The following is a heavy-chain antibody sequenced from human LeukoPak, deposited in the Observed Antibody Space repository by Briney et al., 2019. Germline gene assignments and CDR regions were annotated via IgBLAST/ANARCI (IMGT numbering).Heavy chain of an antibody. CDR1: GFTFSSYG. J-gene: IGHJ6*02. Sequence: GGSLRLSCAASGFTFSSYGMHWVRQAPGKGLEWVAVIWYDGSNKYYADSVKGRFTISRDNSKNTLYLQMNSLRAEDTAVYYCARDSSNLGYYYYYYGMDVWGPGTTVTVSS. D-gene: IGHD1-26*01. CDR3: ARDSSNLGYYYYYYGMDV. V-gene: IGHV3-33*01. CDR2: IWYDGSNK.